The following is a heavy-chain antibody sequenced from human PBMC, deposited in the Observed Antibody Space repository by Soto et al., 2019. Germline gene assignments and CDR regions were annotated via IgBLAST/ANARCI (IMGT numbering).Heavy chain of an antibody. J-gene: IGHJ6*03. CDR3: ARTVLGPDLLADSFVDYYYYMDV. V-gene: IGHV4-59*08. D-gene: IGHD3-9*01. CDR1: GGSISRFY. CDR2: IHYSGST. Sequence: SETLSLTCTVSGGSISRFYWAWIRQPPRKGLECIGYIHYSGSTSYNPSLKRRVTLSADSSKSQFSLRLYSVTAADTAVYYCARTVLGPDLLADSFVDYYYYMDVWGQGTTVTVSS.